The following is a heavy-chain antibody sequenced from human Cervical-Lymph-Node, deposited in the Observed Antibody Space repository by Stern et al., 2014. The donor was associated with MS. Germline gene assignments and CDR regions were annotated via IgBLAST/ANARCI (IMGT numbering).Heavy chain of an antibody. CDR1: GGSIRSHF. CDR2: IFYSGST. Sequence: QVQLQESGPTLVQPSETLSLTCSVSGGSIRSHFWTWMRQPPGKGLEWIGYIFYSGSTNYNPSLKSRVTISRDTSKNQFSLTLDSVTAADTAVYYCATGDYSDSTLPNYWGQGTLVTVSS. J-gene: IGHJ4*02. V-gene: IGHV4-59*11. D-gene: IGHD4-11*01. CDR3: ATGDYSDSTLPNY.